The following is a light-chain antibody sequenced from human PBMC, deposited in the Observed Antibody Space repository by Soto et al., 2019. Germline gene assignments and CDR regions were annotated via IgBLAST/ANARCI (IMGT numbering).Light chain of an antibody. CDR2: DAS. Sequence: EIVLTQSPATLSLSPGEKATLSCRASQSVSSYLAWYQQKPGQAPRLLIYDASNRATGIPARFSRSGSGTDFTLTISSLEPEDFALYYCQQRSNWPPMFTFGPGTTVDIK. CDR1: QSVSSY. J-gene: IGKJ3*01. V-gene: IGKV3-11*01. CDR3: QQRSNWPPMFT.